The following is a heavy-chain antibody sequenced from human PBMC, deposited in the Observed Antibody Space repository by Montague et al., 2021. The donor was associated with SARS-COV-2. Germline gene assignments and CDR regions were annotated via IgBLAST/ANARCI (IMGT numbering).Heavy chain of an antibody. J-gene: IGHJ4*02. D-gene: IGHD3-22*01. V-gene: IGHV3-21*01. CDR1: GFTFSSYS. CDR3: ARDTYYYDSSGYYPAVWDY. CDR2: ISSSSSYI. Sequence: LRLSCAASGFTFSSYSMNWVRQAPGKGLEWVSSISSSSSYIYYADSLKGRFTLSRDNAKNSLYLQMNSLRAEDTAVYYCARDTYYYDSSGYYPAVWDYWGQGTLVTVSS.